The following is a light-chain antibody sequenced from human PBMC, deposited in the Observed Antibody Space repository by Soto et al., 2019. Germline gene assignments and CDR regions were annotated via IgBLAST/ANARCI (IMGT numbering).Light chain of an antibody. CDR3: QQYGSTTRT. Sequence: EIVFTQSPATLSLSPGERATITCRASQSVSSYLAWYQQKPGQAPRVLIYDASNRETGIPDRFSGSGSETDFTRTISRLEPEDFAVDYCQQYGSTTRTFGQGTRV. CDR2: DAS. V-gene: IGKV3-20*01. J-gene: IGKJ1*01. CDR1: QSVSSY.